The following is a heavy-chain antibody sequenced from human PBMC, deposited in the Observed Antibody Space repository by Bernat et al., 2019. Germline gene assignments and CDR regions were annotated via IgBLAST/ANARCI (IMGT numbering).Heavy chain of an antibody. CDR3: ARGGMGTRTNYFDY. Sequence: QVQLVESGGGVVQPGRSLRLSCAASGFTFSSYAMHWVRQAPGKGLEWVAVISYDGSNKYYADSVKGRFTISRDNSKNTLYLEMNSLRVEDTAVYYCARGGMGTRTNYFDYWGQGTLVTVSS. J-gene: IGHJ4*02. D-gene: IGHD6-13*01. CDR1: GFTFSSYA. CDR2: ISYDGSNK. V-gene: IGHV3-30-3*01.